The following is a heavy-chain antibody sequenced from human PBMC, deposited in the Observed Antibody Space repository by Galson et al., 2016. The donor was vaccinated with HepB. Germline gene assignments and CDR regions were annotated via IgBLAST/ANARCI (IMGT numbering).Heavy chain of an antibody. CDR3: AKGSIGSSHTFDI. D-gene: IGHD3-10*01. CDR2: ISGSGGDT. V-gene: IGHV3-23*01. Sequence: SLRLSCAASGFSFGTYAMNWLRQIPGKGLQWVSSISGSGGDTFYADSVKGRFTISRDNSKNTLFLQMNSLRVEDTAKYYCAKGSIGSSHTFDIWGLGTVVTVSS. CDR1: GFSFGTYA. J-gene: IGHJ3*02.